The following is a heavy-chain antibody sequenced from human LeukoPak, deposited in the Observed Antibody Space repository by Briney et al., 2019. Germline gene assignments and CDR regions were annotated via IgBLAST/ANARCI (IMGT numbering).Heavy chain of an antibody. V-gene: IGHV1-46*01. CDR2: INPSGGST. Sequence: ASVKVSCKASGYTFTSYYMHWVRQAPGQGLEWMGIINPSGGSTSYAQKFQGRVTMTRDTSTSTVYMELSGLRSEDTAVYYCAKLGIPGIAVAGGRYYFDYWGQGTLVTVSS. CDR1: GYTFTSYY. D-gene: IGHD6-19*01. J-gene: IGHJ4*02. CDR3: AKLGIPGIAVAGGRYYFDY.